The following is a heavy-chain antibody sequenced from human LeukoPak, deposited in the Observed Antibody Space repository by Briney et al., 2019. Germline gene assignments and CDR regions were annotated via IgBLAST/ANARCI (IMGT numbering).Heavy chain of an antibody. CDR1: GGSISSGDYY. CDR2: IYYSGST. V-gene: IGHV4-30-4*01. CDR3: ARASDCSSTSCLTDAFDI. J-gene: IGHJ3*02. D-gene: IGHD2-2*01. Sequence: SGTLSLTCTVSGGSISSGDYYWSWISQPPGKGLEWIGYIYYSGSTYYNPSLKSRVTISVDTSKNQFSLKLSSVTAADTAVYYCARASDCSSTSCLTDAFDIWGQGTMVTVSS.